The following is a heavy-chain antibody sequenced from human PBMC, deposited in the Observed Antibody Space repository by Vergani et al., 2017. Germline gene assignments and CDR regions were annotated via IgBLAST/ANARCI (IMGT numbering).Heavy chain of an antibody. Sequence: QVQLQESGPGLVKPSQTLSLTCTVSGGSISSGGYYWSWIRQHPGKGLEWIGYIYYSGSTYYNPSLKSRVPISVDTSKNQFSLKLSSVTAADTAVYYCARFFGVGATNWFDPWGQGTLVTVSS. CDR1: GGSISSGGYY. CDR3: ARFFGVGATNWFDP. V-gene: IGHV4-31*03. CDR2: IYYSGST. J-gene: IGHJ5*02. D-gene: IGHD3-3*01.